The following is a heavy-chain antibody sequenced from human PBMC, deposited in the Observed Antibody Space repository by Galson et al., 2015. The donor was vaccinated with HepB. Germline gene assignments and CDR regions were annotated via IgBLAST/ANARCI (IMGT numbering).Heavy chain of an antibody. CDR2: INPNSGGT. V-gene: IGHV1-2*06. CDR1: GYTSTGYY. CDR3: AREGVVVVPAAMSDYYYYMDV. Sequence: SVKVSCKASGYTSTGYYMHWVRQAPGQGLEWMGRINPNSGGTNYAQKFQGRVTMTRDTSISTAYMELSRLRSDDTAVYYCAREGVVVVPAAMSDYYYYMDVWGKGTTVTVSS. J-gene: IGHJ6*03. D-gene: IGHD2-2*01.